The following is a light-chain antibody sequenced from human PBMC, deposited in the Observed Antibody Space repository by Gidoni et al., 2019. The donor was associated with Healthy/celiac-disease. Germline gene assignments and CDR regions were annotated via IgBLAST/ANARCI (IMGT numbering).Light chain of an antibody. CDR1: QGISNY. J-gene: IGKJ4*01. CDR2: AAA. CDR3: QKYNSAPLT. V-gene: IGKV1-27*01. Sequence: DIQMTQSPSSLSASVGDRVTITCRAIQGISNYLAWYQPKPEKVPKLLIYAAATLQSGVPSRFSGSGSGTDFTITISSLQPEDVATYYSQKYNSAPLTFGGGTKVEIK.